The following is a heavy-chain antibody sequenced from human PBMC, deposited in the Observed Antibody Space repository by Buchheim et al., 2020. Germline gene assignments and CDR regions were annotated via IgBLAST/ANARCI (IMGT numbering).Heavy chain of an antibody. D-gene: IGHD3-22*01. Sequence: EVHLVESGGGLVQPGGSLRLSCAASGFTVSNYYVSWVRQAPGKGLEWVSVIFSGGSTYYTGAVEGRFTITRASFRNIIYHQMHNLRVEDTAVYYCATETYYYDPEGWRPFDSWGQGT. V-gene: IGHV3-66*01. CDR3: ATETYYYDPEGWRPFDS. J-gene: IGHJ4*02. CDR1: GFTVSNYY. CDR2: IFSGGST.